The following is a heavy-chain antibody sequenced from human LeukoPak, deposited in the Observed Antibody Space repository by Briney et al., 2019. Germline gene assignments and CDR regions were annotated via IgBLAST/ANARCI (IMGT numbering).Heavy chain of an antibody. Sequence: PSQTLSLTCTVSGGSISSSGYYWSWIRQHPGRGLEWIGYIYYSGSTYYNPSLKSRVTISVDTSKNQFSLNLSSVTAADTAVYYCARRVAGESRAFDIWGQGTMVTVSS. V-gene: IGHV4-31*03. CDR1: GGSISSSGYY. D-gene: IGHD3-10*01. CDR2: IYYSGST. CDR3: ARRVAGESRAFDI. J-gene: IGHJ3*02.